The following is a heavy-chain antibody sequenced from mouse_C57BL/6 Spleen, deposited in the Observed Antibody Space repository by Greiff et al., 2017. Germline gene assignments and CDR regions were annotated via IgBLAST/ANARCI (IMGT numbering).Heavy chain of an antibody. J-gene: IGHJ2*01. Sequence: VQRVESGPGLVQPSQSLSITCTASGFSLTSYGVHWVRQSPGKGLEWLGVIWSGGSTDYNAAFISRLSISKDNSKSQVFFKMNSLQADDTAIYXCARWTIVTTGFDYWGQGTTLTVSS. CDR1: GFSLTSYG. CDR3: ARWTIVTTGFDY. CDR2: IWSGGST. D-gene: IGHD2-12*01. V-gene: IGHV2-2*01.